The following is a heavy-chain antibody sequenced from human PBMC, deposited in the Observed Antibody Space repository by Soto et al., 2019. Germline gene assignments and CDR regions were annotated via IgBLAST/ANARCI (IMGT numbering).Heavy chain of an antibody. Sequence: GGSLRLSCSGSGFTFDHYTIHWVRQAPERGLEFVAAINVNATDIYYAESVKGRFSISRDNSKNTVYLQMNSLIYEDTAVYYCVKSRGGNNFDFFDWGQGALVTVSS. CDR3: VKSRGGNNFDFFD. D-gene: IGHD5-12*01. CDR1: GFTFDHYT. V-gene: IGHV3-64D*06. CDR2: INVNATDI. J-gene: IGHJ4*02.